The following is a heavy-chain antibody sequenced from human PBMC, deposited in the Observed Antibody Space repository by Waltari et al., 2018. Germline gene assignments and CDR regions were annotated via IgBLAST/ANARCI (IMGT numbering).Heavy chain of an antibody. Sequence: QVQLGQSGAEVKEPGGSVKVSCQASGYTFTSYGTSWVRQAPGQGLEWMGWISAYNGNTNYAQKLQGRVTMTTDTSTSTAYMELRSLRSDDTAVYYCAVFGSGSFWFQHWGQGTLVTVSS. J-gene: IGHJ1*01. CDR1: GYTFTSYG. CDR2: ISAYNGNT. CDR3: AVFGSGSFWFQH. D-gene: IGHD3-10*01. V-gene: IGHV1-18*01.